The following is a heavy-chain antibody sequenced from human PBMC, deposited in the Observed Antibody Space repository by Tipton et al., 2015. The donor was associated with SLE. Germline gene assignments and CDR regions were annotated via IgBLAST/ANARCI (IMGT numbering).Heavy chain of an antibody. CDR1: GGSISSSSYY. Sequence: TLSLTCTVSGGSISSSSYYWGWIRQPPGKGLEWIGSIYYSGSTNYNPSLKSRVTISVDTSKNQFSLKLSSVTAADTAVYYCARRRYSSSSRPYWYFDLWGRGTLVTVSS. D-gene: IGHD6-6*01. J-gene: IGHJ2*01. CDR3: ARRRYSSSSRPYWYFDL. V-gene: IGHV4-39*07. CDR2: IYYSGST.